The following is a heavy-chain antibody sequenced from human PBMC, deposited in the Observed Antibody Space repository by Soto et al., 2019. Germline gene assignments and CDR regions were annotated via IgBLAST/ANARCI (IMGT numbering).Heavy chain of an antibody. CDR2: ISGSGGST. Sequence: GGSLRLSCAASGFTFSGYAMNWVRQAPGEGLEWVSAISGSGGSTYYADSVKGRFTISRDNSKNTLYLQMNSLRAEDTAVYYCAKVYSSSSYYYYYGMDVWGQGTTVTVSS. CDR3: AKVYSSSSYYYYYGMDV. J-gene: IGHJ6*02. CDR1: GFTFSGYA. D-gene: IGHD6-13*01. V-gene: IGHV3-23*01.